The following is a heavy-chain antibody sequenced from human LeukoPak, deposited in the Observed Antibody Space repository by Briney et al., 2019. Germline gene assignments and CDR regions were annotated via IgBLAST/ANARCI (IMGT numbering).Heavy chain of an antibody. CDR1: GGSISSYY. Sequence: SETLSLTCTVSGGSISSYYWSSVRQPPGEGLEWIGYIYYSGSTNYNPSLKSRVTISVDTSKTQFSLKMSSVTAADTAVYYCASIPLLSSSFDYWGQGTLVTVTS. CDR3: ASIPLLSSSFDY. CDR2: IYYSGST. D-gene: IGHD2-21*01. V-gene: IGHV4-59*01. J-gene: IGHJ4*02.